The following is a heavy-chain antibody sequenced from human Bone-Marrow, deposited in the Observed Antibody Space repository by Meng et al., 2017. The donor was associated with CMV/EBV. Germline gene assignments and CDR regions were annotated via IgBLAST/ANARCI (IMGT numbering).Heavy chain of an antibody. D-gene: IGHD3-10*01. J-gene: IGHJ6*02. CDR1: GGSISSGDYY. Sequence: SETLSLTCTVSGGSISSGDYYWSWIRQPPGKGLEWIGYIYYSGSTYYNPSLKSRVTISVDTSKNQFSLKLSSVTAADTAVYYCARVGYGSGSYYYYYYGMDVWGQGTTVTVSS. CDR3: ARVGYGSGSYYYYYYGMDV. CDR2: IYYSGST. V-gene: IGHV4-30-4*08.